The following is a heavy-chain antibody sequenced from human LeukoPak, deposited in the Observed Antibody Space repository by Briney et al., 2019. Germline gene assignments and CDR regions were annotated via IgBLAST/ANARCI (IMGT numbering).Heavy chain of an antibody. CDR3: ARDWWFDP. Sequence: PGGSLRLSCAASGFTFNRRGMHWVRQAPGKGLMWVSRINSDGSTTDYAESVKGRFTISRDNAKNTLYLQMNILRAEDTAVYYCARDWWFDPWGQGTLVTVSS. CDR1: GFTFNRRG. J-gene: IGHJ5*02. V-gene: IGHV3-74*01. CDR2: INSDGSTT.